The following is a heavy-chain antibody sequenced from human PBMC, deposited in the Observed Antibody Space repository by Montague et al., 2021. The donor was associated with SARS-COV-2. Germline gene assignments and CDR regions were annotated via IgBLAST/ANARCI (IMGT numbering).Heavy chain of an antibody. CDR1: GGSISDYY. CDR3: ARGTGYDYYFDC. D-gene: IGHD5-12*01. J-gene: IGHJ4*02. CDR2: IYYNTGNT. V-gene: IGHV4-59*01. Sequence: SETPSLTCSVSGGSISDYYWNWIRQPPGKGLEWIGYIYYNTGNTXYNPSLQSRVTISLDTSKNQFSLNLRSVTAADTALYFCARGTGYDYYFDCWGLGTLVTVSS.